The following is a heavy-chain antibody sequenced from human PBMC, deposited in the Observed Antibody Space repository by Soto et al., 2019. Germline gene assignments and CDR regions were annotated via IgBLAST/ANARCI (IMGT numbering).Heavy chain of an antibody. J-gene: IGHJ5*02. CDR1: GGTFSSYA. CDR3: ARDRHCSGGSCYSENWFDP. D-gene: IGHD2-15*01. CDR2: IIPIFGTA. V-gene: IGHV1-69*13. Sequence: GASVKVSCKASGGTFSSYAISWVRQAPGQGLEWKGGIIPIFGTANYAQKFQGRVTITADESTSTAYMELSSLRSEDTAVYYCARDRHCSGGSCYSENWFDPWGQGTLVTVSS.